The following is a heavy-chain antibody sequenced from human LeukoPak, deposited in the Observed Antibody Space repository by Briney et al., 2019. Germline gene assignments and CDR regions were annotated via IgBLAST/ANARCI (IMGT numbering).Heavy chain of an antibody. D-gene: IGHD4-11*01. CDR3: ARYGNPVAFDY. CDR2: ISYSGST. V-gene: IGHV4-59*01. J-gene: IGHJ4*02. CDR1: GGSISSYY. Sequence: SETLSLTCSVSGGSISSYYWSWIRQPPGKGLEWIGYISYSGSTNYNPSLKSRVTISVDTSKNQFSLKLSSVTAADTAVYYCARYGNPVAFDYWGQGTLVTVSS.